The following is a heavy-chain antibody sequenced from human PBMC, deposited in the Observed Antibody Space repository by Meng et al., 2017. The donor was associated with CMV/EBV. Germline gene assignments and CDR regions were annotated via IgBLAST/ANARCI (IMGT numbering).Heavy chain of an antibody. Sequence: GESLKISCAVSGFIFSDYSMSWIRQAPGKGLEWVSYISSSGSIIYYADSVKGRFTISRDNAKNSVYLQMNSLRAEDTAVYYCAGEGEGWELLGSPFDYWGQGTLVTVSS. CDR3: AGEGEGWELLGSPFDY. D-gene: IGHD1-26*01. CDR2: ISSSGSII. J-gene: IGHJ4*02. V-gene: IGHV3-11*04. CDR1: GFIFSDYS.